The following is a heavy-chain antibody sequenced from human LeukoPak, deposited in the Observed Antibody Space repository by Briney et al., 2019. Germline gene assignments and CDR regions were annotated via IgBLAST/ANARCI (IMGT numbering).Heavy chain of an antibody. CDR2: ISQDAGAT. J-gene: IGHJ4*02. Sequence: LPGGSLRLSCAASGFTFSSYCMSWVRQVPGKGLEWVASISQDAGATTYLDSVKGRFTISRDNAKNSLYLQLNSLRADDTAVYYCARGDNDSPGYWGQGTLVTVSS. V-gene: IGHV3-7*01. CDR3: ARGDNDSPGY. CDR1: GFTFSSYC. D-gene: IGHD1-1*01.